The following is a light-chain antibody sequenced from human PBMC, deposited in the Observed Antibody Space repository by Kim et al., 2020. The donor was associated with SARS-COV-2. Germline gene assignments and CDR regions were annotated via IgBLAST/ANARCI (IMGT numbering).Light chain of an antibody. CDR2: QDS. CDR1: KLGDKY. V-gene: IGLV3-1*01. CDR3: QAWDSSTAV. J-gene: IGLJ3*02. Sequence: SYELTQPPSVSVSQGQTASITCSGDKLGDKYACWYQQKPGQSPVLVIYQDSKRPSGIPERFSGSNSGNTATLTIGGTQAMDEADYYCQAWDSSTAVFGGGTKLTVL.